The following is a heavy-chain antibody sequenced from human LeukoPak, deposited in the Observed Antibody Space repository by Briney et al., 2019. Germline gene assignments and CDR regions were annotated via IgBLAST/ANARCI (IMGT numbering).Heavy chain of an antibody. Sequence: GGSLRLPCAASGFTFSNYAMSWVRQAPGKGLEWISAITGSGGSTNYADSVKDRSTISRDNSKNTLFLQMNSLRAEDTAVYYCAKVKGESNYIYYYMDVWGKGTTVTVSS. CDR3: AKVKGESNYIYYYMDV. CDR1: GFTFSNYA. D-gene: IGHD4-11*01. CDR2: ITGSGGST. J-gene: IGHJ6*03. V-gene: IGHV3-23*01.